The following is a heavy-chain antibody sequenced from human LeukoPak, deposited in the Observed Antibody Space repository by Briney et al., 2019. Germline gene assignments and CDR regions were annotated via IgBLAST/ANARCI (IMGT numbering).Heavy chain of an antibody. CDR3: AREGRTIFGVAHRSGAKY. V-gene: IGHV4-39*07. J-gene: IGHJ4*02. Sequence: SETLSLTCAVSGGSISSISSNNWAWIRQPPGKGLEWIGEINHSGSTNYNPSLKSRVTISVDTSKNQFSLKLSSVTAADTAVYYCAREGRTIFGVAHRSGAKYWGQGTLVTVSS. CDR1: GGSISSISSNN. D-gene: IGHD3-3*01. CDR2: INHSGST.